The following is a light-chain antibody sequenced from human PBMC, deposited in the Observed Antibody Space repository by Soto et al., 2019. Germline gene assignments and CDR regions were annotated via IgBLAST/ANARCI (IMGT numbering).Light chain of an antibody. V-gene: IGKV3-20*01. J-gene: IGKJ3*01. CDR2: GAS. Sequence: VVLTQSPATLSLYPGERATLSCRASRHVYINALAWYQQKPGRTPTLLIFGASTRATDIPDRFSGTGSGTDFSLTINGVEPEDSAVYYCQQHGASPFTFGPGTRVEI. CDR3: QQHGASPFT. CDR1: RHVYINA.